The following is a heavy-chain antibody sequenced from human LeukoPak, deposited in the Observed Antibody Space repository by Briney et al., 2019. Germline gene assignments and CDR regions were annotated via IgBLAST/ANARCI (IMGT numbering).Heavy chain of an antibody. CDR1: GYTFTSYG. CDR3: ARTGAGYCSSTSCYLLNWFDP. CDR2: ISANDGNT. J-gene: IGHJ5*02. V-gene: IGHV1-18*01. Sequence: ASVKVSCKASGYTFTSYGISWVRQAPGQGLEWMGWISANDGNTDYPQKLQGRVTMTTDTSTSTAYMELRSLRSDDTAVYYCARTGAGYCSSTSCYLLNWFDPWGQGTLVTVSS. D-gene: IGHD2-2*01.